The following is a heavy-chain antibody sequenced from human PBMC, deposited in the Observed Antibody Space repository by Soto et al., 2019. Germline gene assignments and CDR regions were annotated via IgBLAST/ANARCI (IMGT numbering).Heavy chain of an antibody. CDR2: IYYSGST. Sequence: LSLTCTVSGGSISSTFYYWVWIRQPPGKGLEWIGSIYYSGSTTYNPSHNTSLKSRLTMSVDTSHNQFSLKLSSVTPADSALYYCARHCRNTTIEQLRHYAMDVWGQGATVTVSS. V-gene: IGHV4-39*01. CDR1: GGSISSTFYY. CDR3: ARHCRNTTIEQLRHYAMDV. J-gene: IGHJ6*02. D-gene: IGHD3-22*01.